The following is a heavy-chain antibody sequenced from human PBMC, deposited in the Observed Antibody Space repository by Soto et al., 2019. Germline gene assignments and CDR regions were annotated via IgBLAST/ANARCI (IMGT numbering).Heavy chain of an antibody. V-gene: IGHV3-13*01. Sequence: GSLRLSCAASGFSFSNHDMHWVRQPKGKGLEWVSGITTGGNAYFADSVKGRFSISRENAKNSFYLQTSSLRAEDTAMYYCVRVNADAYDVWGQGTMVTV. CDR3: VRVNADAYDV. CDR1: GFSFSNHD. J-gene: IGHJ3*01. CDR2: ITTGGNA.